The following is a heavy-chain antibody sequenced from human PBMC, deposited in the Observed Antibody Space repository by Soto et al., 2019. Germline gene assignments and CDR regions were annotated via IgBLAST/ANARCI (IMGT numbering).Heavy chain of an antibody. V-gene: IGHV4-30-4*01. CDR2: IYNGGST. CDR1: GGSISSVYDC. CDR3: ARGPSGDKFDF. D-gene: IGHD2-21*02. J-gene: IGHJ4*02. Sequence: QVQLQESGPILVKPSQTLSLTCTVSGGSISSVYDCWSWIRQSPDKGLEWIGHIYNGGSTYNNPSDASLVTISVETSKNQFSLQLRSVTAADTAVYYCARGPSGDKFDFWGQGTLVTVSS.